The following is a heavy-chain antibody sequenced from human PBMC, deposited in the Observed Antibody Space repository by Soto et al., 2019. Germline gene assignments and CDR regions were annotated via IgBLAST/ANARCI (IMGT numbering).Heavy chain of an antibody. J-gene: IGHJ4*02. D-gene: IGHD2-15*01. V-gene: IGHV1-69*13. CDR2: IIPIFGTA. Sequence: SVEVSCKASGGTFSSYAISWVRQAPGQGLEWMGGIIPIFGTANYAQKFQGRVTITADESTSTAYMELSSLRSEDTAVYYCARMVCGGGSCYSVTAMVGHYFDYWGQGTLVTVSS. CDR3: ARMVCGGGSCYSVTAMVGHYFDY. CDR1: GGTFSSYA.